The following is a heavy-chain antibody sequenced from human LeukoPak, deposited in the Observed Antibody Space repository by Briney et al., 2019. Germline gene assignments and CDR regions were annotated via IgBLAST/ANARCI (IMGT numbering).Heavy chain of an antibody. D-gene: IGHD3-22*01. Sequence: GASVTVSCKASGYTFTGYYMHWVRPAPGQGLEWMGWINPNSGGTNYAQKFQGRVTMTRDTSISTAYMELSRLRSDDTAVYYCATHYYDSSGFVDYFDYWGQGTLVTVSS. CDR1: GYTFTGYY. CDR2: INPNSGGT. CDR3: ATHYYDSSGFVDYFDY. V-gene: IGHV1-2*02. J-gene: IGHJ4*02.